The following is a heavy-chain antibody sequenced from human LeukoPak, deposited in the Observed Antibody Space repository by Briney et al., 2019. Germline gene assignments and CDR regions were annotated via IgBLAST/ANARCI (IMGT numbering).Heavy chain of an antibody. CDR2: INPNSGGT. CDR3: ARGDYYYDSSGSLDY. D-gene: IGHD3-22*01. J-gene: IGHJ4*02. Sequence: ASVKVSCKASGYTFTGYYMHWVRQAPGQGLEGMGLINPNSGGTNYAQKFQGRVTMTRDTSTSTAYMELSRLRSDDTAVYYCARGDYYYDSSGSLDYWGQGTLVTVSS. CDR1: GYTFTGYY. V-gene: IGHV1-2*02.